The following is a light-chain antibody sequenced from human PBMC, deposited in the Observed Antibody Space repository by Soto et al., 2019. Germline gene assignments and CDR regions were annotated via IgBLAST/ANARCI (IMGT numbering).Light chain of an antibody. CDR2: DAS. Sequence: EILMTQSPATLSVSPGERATLSCRASQSVSSSLAWYQQKPGQAPRLLIYDASTRATGIPARFSGSGSGTEFTLTISSLQSEDFAVYYCQQYNNWPPVWTFGQGTKVDIK. CDR3: QQYNNWPPVWT. CDR1: QSVSSS. V-gene: IGKV3-15*01. J-gene: IGKJ1*01.